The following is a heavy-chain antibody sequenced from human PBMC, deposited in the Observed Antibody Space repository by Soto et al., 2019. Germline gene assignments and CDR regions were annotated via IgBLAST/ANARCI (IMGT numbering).Heavy chain of an antibody. CDR1: GYTFTRYA. Sequence: ASVKVSCKASGYTFTRYAMHWVRQAPGQRPEWMGWINAGNGNTKYSQKFQGRVTITRDTSASTAYMELSSLRSEDTAVYYCARGITLPTPLDYWGQGTLVTV. V-gene: IGHV1-3*01. CDR3: ARGITLPTPLDY. J-gene: IGHJ4*02. D-gene: IGHD1-20*01. CDR2: INAGNGNT.